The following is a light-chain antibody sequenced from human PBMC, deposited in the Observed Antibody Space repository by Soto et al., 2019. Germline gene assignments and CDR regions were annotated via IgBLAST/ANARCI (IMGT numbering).Light chain of an antibody. CDR2: DTS. Sequence: QAVVTQEPLLTVSPGGTVTLTCGSNTGAVTSGHYPDWFQQKPGQAPRTLIYDTSRKHSWTPARFSGSLVGGKAALTLSGAQPEDEADYYCLLSYSGAEVFGGGTKLTVL. CDR3: LLSYSGAEV. V-gene: IGLV7-46*01. J-gene: IGLJ3*02. CDR1: TGAVTSGHY.